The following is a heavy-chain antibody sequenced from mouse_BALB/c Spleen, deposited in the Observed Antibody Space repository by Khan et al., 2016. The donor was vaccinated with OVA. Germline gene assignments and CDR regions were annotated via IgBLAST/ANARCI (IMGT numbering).Heavy chain of an antibody. Sequence: QVQLQQPGPELVKPGASVKISCKASGYTFTDYYINWVKQKPGQGLEWIGWIYPGSANARYSENFKGKATLTVDTSSSTAFMQLSSLTSEDTAVYFCAGGFDFWGQGTTLTVSS. CDR2: IYPGSANA. CDR1: GYTFTDYY. CDR3: AGGFDF. V-gene: IGHV1-84*02. J-gene: IGHJ2*01.